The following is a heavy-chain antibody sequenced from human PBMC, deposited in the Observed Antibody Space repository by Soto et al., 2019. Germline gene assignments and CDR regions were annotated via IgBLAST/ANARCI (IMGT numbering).Heavy chain of an antibody. CDR3: AREYQLLNNWFDP. D-gene: IGHD2-2*01. CDR1: GYSSSSGYY. J-gene: IGHJ5*02. V-gene: IGHV4-38-2*02. Sequence: SATLALSCAVSGYSSSSGYYLGWIRQPPGKGLEWIGSIYHSGSTYYNPSLKSRVTISVDTSKNQFSLKLSSVTAADTAVYYCAREYQLLNNWFDPWGQGTLVTVSS. CDR2: IYHSGST.